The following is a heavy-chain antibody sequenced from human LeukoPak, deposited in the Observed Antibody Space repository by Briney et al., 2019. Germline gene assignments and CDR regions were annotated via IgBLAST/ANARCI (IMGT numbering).Heavy chain of an antibody. CDR2: INPNSGGT. V-gene: IGHV1-2*02. J-gene: IGHJ5*02. CDR1: GYTFTGNY. D-gene: IGHD6-19*01. CDR3: AKDDPPGGTSGWYPFDP. Sequence: ASVKVSCKASGYTFTGNYIHWVRQAPGQGLEWMGWINPNSGGTKYAQKFQGRVTMTRDTSINTVYMELSSLTSDDTVVFYCAKDDPPGGTSGWYPFDPWGQGTLVTVSS.